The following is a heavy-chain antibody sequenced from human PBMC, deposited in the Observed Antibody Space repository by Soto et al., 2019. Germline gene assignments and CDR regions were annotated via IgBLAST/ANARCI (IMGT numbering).Heavy chain of an antibody. CDR1: GFTFSSYG. J-gene: IGHJ4*02. CDR3: ARDNDYGDYGGLFDY. CDR2: VSYHGTNK. D-gene: IGHD4-17*01. V-gene: IGHV3-30*03. Sequence: GGSLRLSCAASGFTFSSYGMHWVRQAPGKGLEWVALVSYHGTNKYYGDSVNGRFTISRDNSKNTLYLQMNSLRAEDTAVYYCARDNDYGDYGGLFDYWGQGTLVTVSS.